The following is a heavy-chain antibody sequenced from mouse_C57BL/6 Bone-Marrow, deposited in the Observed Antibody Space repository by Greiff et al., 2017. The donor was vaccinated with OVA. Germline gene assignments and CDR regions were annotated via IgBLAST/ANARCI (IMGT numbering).Heavy chain of an antibody. V-gene: IGHV2-5*01. J-gene: IGHJ3*01. CDR1: GFSLTSYG. CDR2: IWRGGST. CDR3: AKNYWFAY. Sequence: QVQLQQSGPGLVQPSQSLSITCTVSGFSLTSYGVHWVRQSPGKGLEWLGVIWRGGSTDYNAAFMSRPSITKDNSKSQVFFKMNSLQADDTAIYYCAKNYWFAYWGQGTLVTVSA.